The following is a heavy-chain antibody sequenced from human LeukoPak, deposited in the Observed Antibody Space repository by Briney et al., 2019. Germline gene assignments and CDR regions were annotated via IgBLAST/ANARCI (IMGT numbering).Heavy chain of an antibody. D-gene: IGHD2-15*01. Sequence: GGSLRLSCELSGITFIEAWMSWVRQAPGKGLEWVGRIKGTNSGGTTAYAAPVKGRFTISRDDSQSMMYLQMDSLKSEDTAVYFCTWIDCSGGSCYFASWGQGTLVTVSS. CDR2: IKGTNSGGTT. V-gene: IGHV3-15*01. J-gene: IGHJ4*02. CDR3: TWIDCSGGSCYFAS. CDR1: GITFIEAW.